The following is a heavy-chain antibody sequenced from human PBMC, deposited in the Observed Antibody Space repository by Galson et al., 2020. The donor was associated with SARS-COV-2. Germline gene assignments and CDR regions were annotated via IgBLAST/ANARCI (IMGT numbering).Heavy chain of an antibody. CDR3: ARLGYRTIQWNPLYYFDY. D-gene: IGHD5-12*01. Sequence: HGESLKISCTTSGYNFDDYWIGWVRHMPGKGLEWVAIIYPGDSDTRYSPSFQGQVTISADTSSTTAYLQWSSLRAADTAIYYCARLGYRTIQWNPLYYFDYWGQGTQATVSS. J-gene: IGHJ4*02. V-gene: IGHV5-51*01. CDR2: IYPGDSDT. CDR1: GYNFDDYW.